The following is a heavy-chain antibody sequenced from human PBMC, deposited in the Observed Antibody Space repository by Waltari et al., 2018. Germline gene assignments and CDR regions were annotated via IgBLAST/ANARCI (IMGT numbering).Heavy chain of an antibody. D-gene: IGHD6-19*01. CDR1: GYTFTSYA. J-gene: IGHJ4*02. Sequence: QVQLVQSGAEVKKPGASVKVSCKASGYTFTSYAMHWVRQAPGQRLEWMGWINAGNGNTKYSQKFQGRVTITRDTSASTAYMELSSLRSEDTAVYYCARALPDSSGWWEVGYFDYWGQGTLVTVSS. CDR2: INAGNGNT. CDR3: ARALPDSSGWWEVGYFDY. V-gene: IGHV1-3*01.